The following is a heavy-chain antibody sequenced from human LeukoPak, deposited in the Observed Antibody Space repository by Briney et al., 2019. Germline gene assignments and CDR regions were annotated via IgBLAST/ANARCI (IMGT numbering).Heavy chain of an antibody. Sequence: GGSLRLSCAASGFTFDDYAMHWVRQAPGKGLEWVSGISWNSGSIGYAGSVKGRFTMSRDNAKNSLYLQMNNLRAEDTALYYCARNNDMDVWGQGTTVIVSS. D-gene: IGHD1/OR15-1a*01. CDR3: ARNNDMDV. CDR2: ISWNSGSI. J-gene: IGHJ6*02. V-gene: IGHV3-9*01. CDR1: GFTFDDYA.